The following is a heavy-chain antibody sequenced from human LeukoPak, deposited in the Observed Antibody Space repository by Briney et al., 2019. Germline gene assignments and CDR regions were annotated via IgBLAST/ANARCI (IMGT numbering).Heavy chain of an antibody. CDR1: GGSISSYY. D-gene: IGHD3-3*01. V-gene: IGHV4-4*07. CDR3: ASLDYDFWSGYLYYFDY. Sequence: SETLSLTCTVSGGSISSYYWSWIRQPAGKGLEWIGRIYTSGSTNYNPSLKSRVTMSVDTSKNQFSLKLSSVTAADTAVYYCASLDYDFWSGYLYYFDYWGQGTLVTVSS. CDR2: IYTSGST. J-gene: IGHJ4*02.